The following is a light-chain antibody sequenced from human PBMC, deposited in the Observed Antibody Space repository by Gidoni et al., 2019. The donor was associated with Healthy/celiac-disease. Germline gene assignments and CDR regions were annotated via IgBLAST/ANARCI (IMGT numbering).Light chain of an antibody. CDR3: QQSYSTPRT. V-gene: IGKV1-39*01. CDR2: AAS. J-gene: IGKJ2*01. Sequence: DIQLTQSPSSLSASVGDRVTITCRASQSISSYFNWYQQKPGKAPKLLIYAASSLQSGVPSRFSGSGSGTDFTLTSSRLQPEDFATYYCQQSYSTPRTFGQGTKLEIK. CDR1: QSISSY.